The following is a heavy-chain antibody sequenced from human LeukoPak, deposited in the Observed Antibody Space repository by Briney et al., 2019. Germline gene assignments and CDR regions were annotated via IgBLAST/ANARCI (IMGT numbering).Heavy chain of an antibody. CDR3: AREAVSGWYDYFDY. CDR1: GGSISSGGYY. Sequence: SETLSLTCTVSGGSISSGGYYWSWIRQPPGTGLEWIGYISYSGSTNYNPSLRSRVTISVDTSKNQFSLKLSSVTAADTAVYYCAREAVSGWYDYFDYWGQGTLVTVSS. J-gene: IGHJ4*02. V-gene: IGHV4-61*08. D-gene: IGHD6-19*01. CDR2: ISYSGST.